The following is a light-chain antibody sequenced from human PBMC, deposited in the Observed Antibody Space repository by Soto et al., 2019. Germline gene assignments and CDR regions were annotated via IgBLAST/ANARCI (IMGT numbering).Light chain of an antibody. CDR3: QQSYSTPWT. V-gene: IGKV1-39*01. CDR1: QSINSY. J-gene: IGKJ1*01. Sequence: DIQMTQSPSSLSASIGDRVTITCRTSQSINSYLNWYQQKPGKAPNLLISAASSLQSGVPSRFSGSGSGTDFTLTISSLQPEDSATYYCQQSYSTPWTFGQGTKVEIK. CDR2: AAS.